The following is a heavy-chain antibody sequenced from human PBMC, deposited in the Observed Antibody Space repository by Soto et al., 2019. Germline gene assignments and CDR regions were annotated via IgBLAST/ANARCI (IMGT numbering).Heavy chain of an antibody. D-gene: IGHD6-19*01. J-gene: IGHJ5*02. CDR1: VCTFSNYA. CDR3: AKDPQSSGWYTNWFEP. Sequence: VGSLRLSCASSVCTFSNYAMSWVRQPPGGWLEWVSLISDSGITTYYADSVKGRFTISRDNSKNTLYLQMNSLRVEDTAVYYCAKDPQSSGWYTNWFEPWGQGTLVRVSS. V-gene: IGHV3-23*01. CDR2: ISDSGITT.